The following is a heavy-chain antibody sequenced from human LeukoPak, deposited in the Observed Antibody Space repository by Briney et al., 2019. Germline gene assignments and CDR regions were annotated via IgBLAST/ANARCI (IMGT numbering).Heavy chain of an antibody. CDR2: IKQDGSEK. D-gene: IGHD6-6*01. J-gene: IGHJ4*02. Sequence: GGSLRLSCAASGFTFSDYWMTRVRQAPGKGPEWVANIKQDGSEKYYVDSVRGRFTISRDNAKNSLFLQMNSLRVEDTAVYYCARRGGSSSRRSPIDYWGQGTLVTVSS. V-gene: IGHV3-7*01. CDR1: GFTFSDYW. CDR3: ARRGGSSSRRSPIDY.